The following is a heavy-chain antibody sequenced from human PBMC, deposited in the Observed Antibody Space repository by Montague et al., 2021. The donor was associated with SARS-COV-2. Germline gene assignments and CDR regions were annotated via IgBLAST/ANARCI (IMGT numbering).Heavy chain of an antibody. CDR2: IYYSGST. D-gene: IGHD3-10*01. J-gene: IGHJ3*02. Sequence: SETLSLTCTVSGGSISSSSYYWGWIRQPPGKGLEWIGSIYYSGSTYYNPSLKSRVTISVDTSKNQFSLKLRSVTAADTAVYYCAGKSITMVQGVIMGAFDIWGQGTMVTVSS. CDR1: GGSISSSSYY. V-gene: IGHV4-39*07. CDR3: AGKSITMVQGVIMGAFDI.